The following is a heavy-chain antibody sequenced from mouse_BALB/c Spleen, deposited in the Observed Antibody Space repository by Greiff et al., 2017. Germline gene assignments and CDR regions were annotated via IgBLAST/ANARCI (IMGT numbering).Heavy chain of an antibody. D-gene: IGHD2-12*01. CDR3: ARHDGSNYFDY. J-gene: IGHJ2*01. CDR2: INPGSGGT. V-gene: IGHV1-54*01. CDR1: GYAFTNYL. Sequence: QVTLKVSGAELVRPGTSVKVSCKASGYAFTNYLIEWVKQRPGQGLEWIGVINPGSGGTNYNEKFKGKATLTADKSSSTAYMQLSSLTSDDSAVYFCARHDGSNYFDYWGQGTTLTVSS.